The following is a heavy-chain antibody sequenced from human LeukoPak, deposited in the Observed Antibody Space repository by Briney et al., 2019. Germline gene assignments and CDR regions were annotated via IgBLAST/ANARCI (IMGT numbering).Heavy chain of an antibody. CDR2: LNGDGTTE. CDR1: GFTFANYW. D-gene: IGHD3-10*01. J-gene: IGHJ5*02. CDR3: ARDPGVRGVYYNYFDP. Sequence: GGSLRLSCAGSGFTFANYWMHWVRQAPGQGLVWLSHLNGDGTTETSADSVKDRFTISGDNAKKPLYLQLTSLRAEDTAVYFCARDPGVRGVYYNYFDPWGQGTLVTVSS. V-gene: IGHV3-74*01.